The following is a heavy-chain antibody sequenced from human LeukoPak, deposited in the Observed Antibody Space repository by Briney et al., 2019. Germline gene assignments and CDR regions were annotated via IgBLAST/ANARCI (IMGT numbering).Heavy chain of an antibody. CDR1: GGSISSSSYY. V-gene: IGHV4-39*01. D-gene: IGHD3-9*01. J-gene: IGHJ4*02. CDR2: IYYSGST. Sequence: SETLSLTCTVSGGSISSSSYYWGWIRQPPGKGLEWIGSIYYSGSTYYNPSLKSRVTISVDTSKNQFSLKLSSVTAADTAVYYCARTIRYFDWLLPKLRGYYFDYWGQGTLVTVSS. CDR3: ARTIRYFDWLLPKLRGYYFDY.